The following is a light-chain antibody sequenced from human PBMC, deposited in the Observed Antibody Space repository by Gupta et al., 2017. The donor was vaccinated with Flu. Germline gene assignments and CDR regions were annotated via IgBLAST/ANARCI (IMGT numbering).Light chain of an antibody. V-gene: IGLV3-21*02. CDR1: SDGSKS. J-gene: IGLJ3*02. CDR2: DDY. CDR3: HVWDGSGDQSVWV. Sequence: ARMTCGGNSDGSKSVNLYQHKPGQAPAPVLYDDYIRRQGSTEPCAGSTSGNTATTIISRVAAGEEADAYCHVWDGSGDQSVWVFGGGTKLTVL.